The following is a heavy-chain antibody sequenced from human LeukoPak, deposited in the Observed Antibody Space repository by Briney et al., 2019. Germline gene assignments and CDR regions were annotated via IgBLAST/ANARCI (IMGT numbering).Heavy chain of an antibody. CDR2: IYYSGST. V-gene: IGHV4-59*01. CDR3: ARAQWLVSYFDY. Sequence: SETLSLTCTVSGGSISSYYWSWLRQPPGQGLEWIGYIYYSGSTNYNPSLKSRVTISVDTSKNQFSLKLSSVTAADTAVYYCARAQWLVSYFDYWGQGTLVTVSS. CDR1: GGSISSYY. D-gene: IGHD6-19*01. J-gene: IGHJ4*02.